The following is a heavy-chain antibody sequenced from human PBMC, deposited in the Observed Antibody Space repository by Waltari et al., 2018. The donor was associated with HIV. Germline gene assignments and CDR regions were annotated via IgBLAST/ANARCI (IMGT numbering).Heavy chain of an antibody. CDR2: ISGYNANT. Sequence: QVHLVQSGAEVKMPGASVRVSCTTSGYIFPNYGVSWVRQAPGQGLGWLGWISGYNANTNYAQRLQGRVTLTTDTSTSTAYMELRSLRSDDTAVYYCARGLGGSYYYGVDVWGQGTTVTVS. CDR3: ARGLGGSYYYGVDV. CDR1: GYIFPNYG. V-gene: IGHV1-18*01. J-gene: IGHJ6*02.